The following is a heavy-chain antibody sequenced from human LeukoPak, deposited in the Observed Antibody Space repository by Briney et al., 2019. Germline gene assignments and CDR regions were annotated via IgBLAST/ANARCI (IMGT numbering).Heavy chain of an antibody. Sequence: QSGGSLRLSCAASGFTFSSYAMSWVRQAPGKGLEWVSAISGSGGSTYYADSAKGRFTISRDNSKNTLYLQMNSLRAEDTAVYYCAKASRSSGYHYYFDYWGQGTLVTVSS. D-gene: IGHD3-22*01. CDR3: AKASRSSGYHYYFDY. V-gene: IGHV3-23*01. J-gene: IGHJ4*02. CDR1: GFTFSSYA. CDR2: ISGSGGST.